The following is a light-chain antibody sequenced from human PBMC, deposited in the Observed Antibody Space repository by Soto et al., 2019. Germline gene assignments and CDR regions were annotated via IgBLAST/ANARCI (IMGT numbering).Light chain of an antibody. CDR3: SSSTTSTTYV. V-gene: IGLV2-14*01. Sequence: QSALTQPASVSGSPGQSITISCTGTSSDVGGYNYVSWYQQRPGKAPKVMIYDVSNRPSGVSNRFSGSKSGNTASLTISGLQAEDEADYYCSSSTTSTTYVFGTGTKLTVL. CDR2: DVS. J-gene: IGLJ1*01. CDR1: SSDVGGYNY.